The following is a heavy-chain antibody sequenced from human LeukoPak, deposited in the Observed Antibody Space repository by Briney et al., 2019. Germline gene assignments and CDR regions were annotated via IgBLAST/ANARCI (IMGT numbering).Heavy chain of an antibody. CDR2: INSDGRST. CDR3: ARDAVPYDLWGGYQSSIWFDP. Sequence: PGGSLRLSCPASGFTSTSYWMHWVRQAPGKGLVWLSRINSDGRSTSYAHSVNGRFTISRDNAKNTLYLQMISLRAEDTAVYCCARDAVPYDLWGGYQSSIWFDPWGQGTLVTVSS. V-gene: IGHV3-74*01. D-gene: IGHD3-3*01. CDR1: GFTSTSYW. J-gene: IGHJ5*02.